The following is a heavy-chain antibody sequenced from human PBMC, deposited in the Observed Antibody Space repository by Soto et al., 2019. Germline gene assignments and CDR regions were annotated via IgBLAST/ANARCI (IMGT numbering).Heavy chain of an antibody. J-gene: IGHJ4*02. CDR3: AKDLGYDFWSGYFDY. Sequence: GGSLRLSCAASGFTFSSYAMSWVRQAPGKGLEWVSAISGSGGSTYYADSVKGRFTISRDNSKNTLYLQMNSLRAEDTAVYYCAKDLGYDFWSGYFDYWGQGTLATVSS. D-gene: IGHD3-3*01. V-gene: IGHV3-23*01. CDR2: ISGSGGST. CDR1: GFTFSSYA.